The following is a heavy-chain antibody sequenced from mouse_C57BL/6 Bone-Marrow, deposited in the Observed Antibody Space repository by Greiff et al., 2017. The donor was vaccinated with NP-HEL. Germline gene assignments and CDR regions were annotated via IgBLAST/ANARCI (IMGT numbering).Heavy chain of an antibody. CDR1: GFTFSSYG. D-gene: IGHD1-1*01. V-gene: IGHV5-6*01. Sequence: EVQLVESGGDLVKPGGSLKLSCAASGFTFSSYGMSWVRQTPDKRLEWVATISSGGSYTYYPDSVKGRFTISRDNAKNTLYLQMSSLKSEDTAMYYCARRDYYGSSPGLAYWGQGTLVTVSA. CDR3: ARRDYYGSSPGLAY. J-gene: IGHJ3*01. CDR2: ISSGGSYT.